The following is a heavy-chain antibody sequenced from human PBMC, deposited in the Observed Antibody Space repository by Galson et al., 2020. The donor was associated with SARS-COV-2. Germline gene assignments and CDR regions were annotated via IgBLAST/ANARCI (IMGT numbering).Heavy chain of an antibody. V-gene: IGHV4-59*12. D-gene: IGHD4-17*01. CDR2: VHSSGNT. CDR1: GVSISSFY. CDR3: VRGPDYGDSWYYHYFYMDV. Sequence: SETLSLTCTVSGVSISSFYWSWIRQPPGKGLEWIGYVHSSGNTNYDPSLQSRVTISVDTSKNQFSLQLTSVTAADTAVYYCVRGPDYGDSWYYHYFYMDVWGKGTTVTVSS. J-gene: IGHJ6*03.